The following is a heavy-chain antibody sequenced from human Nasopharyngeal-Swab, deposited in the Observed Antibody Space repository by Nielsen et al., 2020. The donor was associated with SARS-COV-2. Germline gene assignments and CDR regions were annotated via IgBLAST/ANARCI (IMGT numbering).Heavy chain of an antibody. D-gene: IGHD5-18*01. J-gene: IGHJ4*02. CDR1: GYTFTGYY. CDR3: ARGNSYGYDY. V-gene: IGHV1-2*06. Sequence: ASVKVSCMASGYTFTGYYIHWVRQAPGQGLEWMGRINSNSGDTKYAQKFQGRVTMTRDTSISTADMELSRLRSDDTAVYYCARGNSYGYDYWGQGILVTVSS. CDR2: INSNSGDT.